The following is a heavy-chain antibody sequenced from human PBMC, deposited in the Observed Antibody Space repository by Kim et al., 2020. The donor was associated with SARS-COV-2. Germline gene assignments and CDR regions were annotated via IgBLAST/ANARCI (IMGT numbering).Heavy chain of an antibody. D-gene: IGHD3-16*01. CDR2: ISYDGSNK. J-gene: IGHJ4*02. V-gene: IGHV3-30*04. Sequence: GGSLRLSCAASGFTFSSYAMHWVRQAPGKGLEWVAVISYDGSNKYYADSVKGRFTISRDNSKNTLYLQMNSLRAEDTAVYYCVGHPGFIRWGWLDYWGQGTLVTVSS. CDR3: VGHPGFIRWGWLDY. CDR1: GFTFSSYA.